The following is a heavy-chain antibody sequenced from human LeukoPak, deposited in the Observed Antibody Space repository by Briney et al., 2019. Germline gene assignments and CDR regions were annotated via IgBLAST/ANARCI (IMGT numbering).Heavy chain of an antibody. J-gene: IGHJ4*02. CDR1: GFTVSSNY. Sequence: PGGSLGLSCAASGFTVSSNYMSWVRQAPGKGLEWVSVIYSGGSTYYADSVKGRFTISRDNSKNTLYLQMNSLRAEDTAVYYCARVGYYGSGSYYKALDYWGQGTLVTVSS. D-gene: IGHD3-10*01. CDR2: IYSGGST. CDR3: ARVGYYGSGSYYKALDY. V-gene: IGHV3-53*01.